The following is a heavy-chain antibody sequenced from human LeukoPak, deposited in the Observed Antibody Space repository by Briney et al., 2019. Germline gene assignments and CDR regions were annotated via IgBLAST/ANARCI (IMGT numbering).Heavy chain of an antibody. CDR2: INPNSGGT. J-gene: IGHJ3*02. D-gene: IGHD3-22*01. CDR3: ASISQYYYDSSGYYSMVRNAFDI. V-gene: IGHV1-2*02. Sequence: ASVKVSCKASGYTFTGHYMHWVRQAPGQGLEWMGWINPNSGGTNYAQKFQGRVTMTRDTSISTAYMELSRLRSDDTAVYYCASISQYYYDSSGYYSMVRNAFDIWGQGTMVTVSS. CDR1: GYTFTGHY.